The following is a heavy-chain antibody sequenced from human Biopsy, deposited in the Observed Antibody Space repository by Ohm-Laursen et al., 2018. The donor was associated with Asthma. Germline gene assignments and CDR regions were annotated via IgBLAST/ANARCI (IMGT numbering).Heavy chain of an antibody. CDR1: GGSMSSSSYY. CDR2: IYYSGRT. V-gene: IGHV4-39*02. J-gene: IGHJ2*01. Sequence: TLSLTCTASGGSMSSSSYYWGWIRQSPGKGLEWIGSIYYSGRTYYNPSLESRVTISADTSKNHFSLKVTSVAAADTAVYYCARAVSSSSYWYFDLWGRGDLVTVSS. D-gene: IGHD6-6*01. CDR3: ARAVSSSSYWYFDL.